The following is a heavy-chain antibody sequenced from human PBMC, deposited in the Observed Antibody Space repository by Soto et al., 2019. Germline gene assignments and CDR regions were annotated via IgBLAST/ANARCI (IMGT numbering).Heavy chain of an antibody. CDR1: GVSINSDY. D-gene: IGHD2-8*02. J-gene: IGHJ4*02. Sequence: PGETLSLTCTVSGVSINSDYWSWVRQPPGKGLEWIGYIFYSGYTKCDPSPKSRVTITVHTSKNQFSLTLSSVTAADTAVYYCARDKITGLFDYWGQGTLVTVSS. V-gene: IGHV4-59*01. CDR3: ARDKITGLFDY. CDR2: IFYSGYT.